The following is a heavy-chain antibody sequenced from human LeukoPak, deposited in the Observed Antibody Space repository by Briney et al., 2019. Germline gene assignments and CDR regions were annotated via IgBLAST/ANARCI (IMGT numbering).Heavy chain of an antibody. CDR3: ARASRGVAYYSGSGPIDY. D-gene: IGHD3-10*01. CDR2: INHSGST. V-gene: IGHV4-34*01. J-gene: IGHJ4*02. Sequence: SETLSLTCAVYGGSFSGYYWSWIRQPPGKGLEWIGEINHSGSTNYNPSLKSRVTISVDTSKNQFSLKLSSVTAADTAVYYCARASRGVAYYSGSGPIDYWGQGTLVTVSS. CDR1: GGSFSGYY.